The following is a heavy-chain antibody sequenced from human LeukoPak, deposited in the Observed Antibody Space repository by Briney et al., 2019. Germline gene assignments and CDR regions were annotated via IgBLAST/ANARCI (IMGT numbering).Heavy chain of an antibody. D-gene: IGHD6-13*01. CDR2: IRYDGGNK. J-gene: IGHJ4*02. Sequence: GGSLRLSCAASGITFSVYDMHWVRQALGKGLEWVAFIRYDGGNKFYADSVKGRFTISRDNSKNTLYLQMNSLRAEDTAVYYCSKFPSSRAGATDYWGQGSLVPSPQ. V-gene: IGHV3-30*02. CDR3: SKFPSSRAGATDY. CDR1: GITFSVYD.